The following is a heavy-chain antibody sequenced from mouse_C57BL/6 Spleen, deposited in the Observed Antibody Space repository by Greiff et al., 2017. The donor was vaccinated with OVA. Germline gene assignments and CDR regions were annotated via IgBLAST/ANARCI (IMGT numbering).Heavy chain of an antibody. CDR2: IDPEDGDT. D-gene: IGHD1-1*01. CDR3: ARDGGYFDY. Sequence: VQLQQSGAELVKPGASVKLSCTASGFTFTDYYMHWVKQRPEKGLEWIGWIDPEDGDTKYAPKFQGKATITADTSSNTAYLQLSSLTSEDTAVYYCARDGGYFDYWGQGTTLTVSS. V-gene: IGHV14-2*01. J-gene: IGHJ2*01. CDR1: GFTFTDYY.